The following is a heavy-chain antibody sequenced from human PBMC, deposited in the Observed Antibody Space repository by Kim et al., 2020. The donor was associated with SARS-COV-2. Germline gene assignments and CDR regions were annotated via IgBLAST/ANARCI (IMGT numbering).Heavy chain of an antibody. Sequence: GGSLKLSCAASGFTFSDSAMHWVRQASGKGLEWVGRIRSKAKSYATSYAASVKDRFTISRDDSKNTAYLQMNTLKTEDTAVYYCTRVPSYSNSWWDAFDIWCQGKTVTVSS. CDR1: GFTFSDSA. CDR3: TRVPSYSNSWWDAFDI. CDR2: IRSKAKSYAT. D-gene: IGHD6-13*01. V-gene: IGHV3-73*01. J-gene: IGHJ3*02.